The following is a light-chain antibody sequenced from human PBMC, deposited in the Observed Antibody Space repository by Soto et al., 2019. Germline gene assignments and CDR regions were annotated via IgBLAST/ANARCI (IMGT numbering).Light chain of an antibody. CDR2: AAS. CDR1: QSISRH. J-gene: IGKJ2*01. Sequence: DIQMTQSPCSLSASVGDRVTITCRARQSISRHLHWYQQKPGKAPKLLIYAASSLQSGVPSRFSGSGSGTDFTLTISSLQPEDFATYYCQQSYSTPYTFGQGTKLEIK. V-gene: IGKV1-39*01. CDR3: QQSYSTPYT.